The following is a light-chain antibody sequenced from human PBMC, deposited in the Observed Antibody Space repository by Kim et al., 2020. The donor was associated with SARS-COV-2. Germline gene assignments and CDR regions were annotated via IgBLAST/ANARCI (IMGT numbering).Light chain of an antibody. J-gene: IGLJ3*02. Sequence: GQKVTICCSGSNSNIGSKTVNCYQQLPGAAPELLIYTDNLRPSGVPGRFSGSKSGISASLAISGLQSEDAADYYCASWDDSLNGPVFGGGTQLTVL. V-gene: IGLV1-44*01. CDR2: TDN. CDR3: ASWDDSLNGPV. CDR1: NSNIGSKT.